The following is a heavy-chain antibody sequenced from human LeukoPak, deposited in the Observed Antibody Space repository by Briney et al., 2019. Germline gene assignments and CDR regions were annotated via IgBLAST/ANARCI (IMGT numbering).Heavy chain of an antibody. CDR3: ARRADSGYDSEKNWFDP. CDR1: GGSISSYY. J-gene: IGHJ5*02. D-gene: IGHD5-12*01. CDR2: IYYSGST. V-gene: IGHV4-59*08. Sequence: PSETLSLTCTVSGGSISSYYWSWIRQPPGRGLEWIGYIYYSGSTNYNPSLKSRVTISVDTSKNQFSLKLSSVTAADTAVYYCARRADSGYDSEKNWFDPWGQGTLVAVSS.